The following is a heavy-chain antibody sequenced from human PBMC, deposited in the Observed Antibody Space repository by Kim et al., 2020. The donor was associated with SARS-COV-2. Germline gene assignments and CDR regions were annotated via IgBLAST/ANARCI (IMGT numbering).Heavy chain of an antibody. V-gene: IGHV4-34*01. CDR2: INHSGST. Sequence: SETLSLTCAVYGGSFSGYYWSWIRQPPGKGLEWIGEINHSGSTNYNPSLKSRVTISVDTSKNQFSLKLSSVTAADTAVYYCARGPNIYGSGSSHPNWYFDLWGRGTLVTVSS. CDR1: GGSFSGYY. CDR3: ARGPNIYGSGSSHPNWYFDL. D-gene: IGHD3-10*01. J-gene: IGHJ2*01.